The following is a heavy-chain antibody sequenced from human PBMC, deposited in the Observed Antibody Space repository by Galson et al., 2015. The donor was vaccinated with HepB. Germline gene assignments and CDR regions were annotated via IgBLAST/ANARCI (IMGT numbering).Heavy chain of an antibody. D-gene: IGHD1-26*01. CDR3: AKQELGGSYWGPYYYGMDV. J-gene: IGHJ6*02. CDR1: GFTFSSYA. CDR2: ISGSGGST. Sequence: SLRLSCAASGFTFSSYAMSWVRQAPGKGLEWVSAISGSGGSTYYADSVKGRFTISRDNSKNTLYLQMNSLRAEDTAVYYCAKQELGGSYWGPYYYGMDVWGQGTTVTVSS. V-gene: IGHV3-23*01.